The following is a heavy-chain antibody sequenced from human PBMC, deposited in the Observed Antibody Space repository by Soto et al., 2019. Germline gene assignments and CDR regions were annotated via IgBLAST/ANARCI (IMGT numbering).Heavy chain of an antibody. Sequence: GGSLRLSCAASGFTFSNYAMTWVRQAPGKGLEWVSVITGSGGGTYFVDSVKGRFTISRDNSKNTVYLQMNSLRSEDTAVYYCARDPKFVGATDPAPAFDIWGQGTMVTVSS. CDR3: ARDPKFVGATDPAPAFDI. CDR2: ITGSGGGT. J-gene: IGHJ3*02. V-gene: IGHV3-23*01. D-gene: IGHD1-26*01. CDR1: GFTFSNYA.